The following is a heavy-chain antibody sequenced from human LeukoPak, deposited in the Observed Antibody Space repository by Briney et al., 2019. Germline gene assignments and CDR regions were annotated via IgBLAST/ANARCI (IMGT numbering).Heavy chain of an antibody. CDR1: GFTFSSYG. Sequence: GGTLRLSCAASGFTFSSYGMSWVRQAPGKGLEWVSAISGSGGSTYYADSVKGRFTISRDNAKNSLYLQMNSLRAEDTAIYYCAKNGDRGAYCTGGTCYPYFYYYMDVWGKGTTVTVSS. CDR2: ISGSGGST. J-gene: IGHJ6*03. V-gene: IGHV3-23*01. D-gene: IGHD2-15*01. CDR3: AKNGDRGAYCTGGTCYPYFYYYMDV.